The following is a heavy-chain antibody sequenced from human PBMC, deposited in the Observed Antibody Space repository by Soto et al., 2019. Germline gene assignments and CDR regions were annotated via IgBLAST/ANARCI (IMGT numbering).Heavy chain of an antibody. J-gene: IGHJ5*02. V-gene: IGHV1-8*01. D-gene: IGHD2-15*01. Sequence: ASVKVSCKASGYTFTSYDINWVRQATGQGFEYLGWMNPNSGNTGYVKKFQGRVTMTRDTSMSTAYMELSSLKASDTAMYYCARHVQGCSGGSCYSVGWFDPWGQGTLVTVSS. CDR2: MNPNSGNT. CDR1: GYTFTSYD. CDR3: ARHVQGCSGGSCYSVGWFDP.